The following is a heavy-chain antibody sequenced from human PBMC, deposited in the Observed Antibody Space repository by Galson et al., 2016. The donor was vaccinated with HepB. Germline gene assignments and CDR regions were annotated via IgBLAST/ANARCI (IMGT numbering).Heavy chain of an antibody. J-gene: IGHJ4*02. CDR3: ARYRYSSGRYLNLLGYFDF. Sequence: SLRLSCAATGFTFSSYTIHWVRQAPGKGLEWVALISNDGSKKYYADSVKGRFTISRDNPKNTLYVQMNSLRVEDTAVYYCARYRYSSGRYLNLLGYFDFWGQGTLVTVSS. V-gene: IGHV3-30*04. CDR2: ISNDGSKK. D-gene: IGHD6-19*01. CDR1: GFTFSSYT.